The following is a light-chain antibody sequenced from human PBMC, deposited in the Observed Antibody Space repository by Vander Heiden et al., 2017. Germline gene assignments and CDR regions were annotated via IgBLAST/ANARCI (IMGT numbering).Light chain of an antibody. CDR1: SSNIGSNT. CDR3: AAWDDSLNGWV. V-gene: IGLV1-44*01. CDR2: SSN. J-gene: IGLJ3*02. Sequence: QPFLTHPPSASATPGPRVTISCSGGSSNIGSNTVHWYQQFPGTAPKLLIFSSNQRASGVPDRFSASKSGTSASLAVSGLQSEDEANYYCAAWDDSLNGWVFGGGTTLTVL.